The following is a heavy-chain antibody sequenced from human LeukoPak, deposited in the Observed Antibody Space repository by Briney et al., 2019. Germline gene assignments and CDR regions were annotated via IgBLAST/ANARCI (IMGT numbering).Heavy chain of an antibody. CDR3: ARAGQSLGYCSTTSCYHNY. J-gene: IGHJ4*02. CDR1: GGTFSSYA. V-gene: IGHV1-69*01. D-gene: IGHD2-2*01. Sequence: SVKVSCKASGGTFSSYAISWVRQAPGQGLEWMGGIIPIFGTPNYAQKFQGRVTITADDSTSTAYMELSSLRSEDTAVYYCARAGQSLGYCSTTSCYHNYWGQGTLVTVSS. CDR2: IIPIFGTP.